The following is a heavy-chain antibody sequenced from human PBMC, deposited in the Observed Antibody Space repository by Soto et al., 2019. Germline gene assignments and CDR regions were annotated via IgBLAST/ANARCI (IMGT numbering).Heavy chain of an antibody. J-gene: IGHJ6*02. Sequence: QVQLVESGGGVVQTGRSLRLSCAASGLTFSSYGMHWVRQAPGKGLEWVAVISYDGSNKYYGDSVKGRFTISRDNSKNTLYLEMNSLRVEDMAVYNCAQHRQQKLERPRYRMYVWGQGTTVTVSS. CDR1: GLTFSSYG. V-gene: IGHV3-30*18. CDR2: ISYDGSNK. CDR3: AQHRQQKLERPRYRMYV. D-gene: IGHD6-13*01.